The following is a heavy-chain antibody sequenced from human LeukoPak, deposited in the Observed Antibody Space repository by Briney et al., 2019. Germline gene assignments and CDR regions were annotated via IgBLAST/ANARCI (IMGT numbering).Heavy chain of an antibody. D-gene: IGHD3-10*01. V-gene: IGHV1-2*02. J-gene: IGHJ4*02. Sequence: ASVKVSCKASGYTFTGSGWYLYWLRQAPGQGLECVGWIHPNNGATLYAQKFQGRAAMTTDTSISTAYMELSRLRPDDTGMYYCARDGPAQMVDFDYWGQGTLVTVSS. CDR2: IHPNNGAT. CDR3: ARDGPAQMVDFDY. CDR1: GYTFTGSGWY.